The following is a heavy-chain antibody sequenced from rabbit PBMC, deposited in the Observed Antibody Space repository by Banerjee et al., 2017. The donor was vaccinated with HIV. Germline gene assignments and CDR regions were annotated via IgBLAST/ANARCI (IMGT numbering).Heavy chain of an antibody. CDR2: IDTGSRNA. D-gene: IGHD4-1*01. CDR3: ARDRGDWGYYFTL. J-gene: IGHJ4*01. V-gene: IGHV1S45*01. Sequence: QEQLEESGGGLVKPEGSLTLTCKASGFDLSSYYCIHWVRQAPGKGLEWIACIDTGSRNAYYASWVISRFTISKTSSTTVALHMTSLTAADTATYFCARDRGDWGYYFTLWGPGTLVTVS. CDR1: GFDLSSYYC.